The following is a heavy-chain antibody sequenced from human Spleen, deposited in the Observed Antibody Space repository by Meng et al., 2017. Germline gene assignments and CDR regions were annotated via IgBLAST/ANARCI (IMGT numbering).Heavy chain of an antibody. D-gene: IGHD2-15*01. CDR2: IYYSGST. J-gene: IGHJ4*02. CDR3: ASNCSGGSCYQGPLFDY. V-gene: IGHV4-39*01. Sequence: QLQLQESGPGLVKPSETLSLTCTVPGGSISSSSYYWGWIRQPPGKGLEWIGSIYYSGSTYYNPSLKSRVTISVDTSKNQFSLKLSSVTAADTAVYYRASNCSGGSCYQGPLFDYWGQGTLVTVSS. CDR1: GGSISSSSYY.